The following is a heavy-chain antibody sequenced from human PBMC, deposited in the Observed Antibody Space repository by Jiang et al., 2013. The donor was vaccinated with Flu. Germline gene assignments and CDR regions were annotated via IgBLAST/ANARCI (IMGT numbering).Heavy chain of an antibody. Sequence: GAEVKKPGESLKISCKGSGNSFDSYWIGWVRQMPGKGLEWMGIIYPDDSDTRYSPSFQGQVTISADKSSGTAYLQWSSLKASDSAMYYCAKGGYTRSYYFDFWGQGTLVTVSS. CDR2: IYPDDSDT. CDR1: GNSFDSYW. D-gene: IGHD5-12*01. J-gene: IGHJ4*02. CDR3: AKGGYTRSYYFDF. V-gene: IGHV5-51*01.